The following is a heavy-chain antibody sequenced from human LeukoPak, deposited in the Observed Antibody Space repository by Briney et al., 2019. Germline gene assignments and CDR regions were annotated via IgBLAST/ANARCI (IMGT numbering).Heavy chain of an antibody. V-gene: IGHV3-21*01. D-gene: IGHD2-2*01. CDR2: ISSSSRSL. CDR1: GFTFSLYS. Sequence: GGSLRLSCAASGFTFSLYSMIGVPRAPGKGREWISPISSSSRSLYYTDSVKGRFTISRDNAQTSLYLQMSSLRAEDTAVYYCARDSTNMDVWGKGTTVTVSS. J-gene: IGHJ6*03. CDR3: ARDSTNMDV.